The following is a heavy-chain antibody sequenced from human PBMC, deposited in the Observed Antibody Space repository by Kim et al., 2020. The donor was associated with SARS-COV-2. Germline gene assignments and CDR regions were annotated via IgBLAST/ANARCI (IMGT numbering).Heavy chain of an antibody. CDR3: ARDRSPNYDSSGYYSPYYYYYGMDV. J-gene: IGHJ6*02. CDR1: GGSISSYY. V-gene: IGHV4-59*01. CDR2: IYYSGST. D-gene: IGHD3-22*01. Sequence: SETLSHTCTVSGGSISSYYWSWIRQPPGKGLEWIGYIYYSGSTNYNPSLKSRVTISVDTSKNQFSLKLSSVTAADTAVYYCARDRSPNYDSSGYYSPYYYYYGMDVWGQGTTVTVSS.